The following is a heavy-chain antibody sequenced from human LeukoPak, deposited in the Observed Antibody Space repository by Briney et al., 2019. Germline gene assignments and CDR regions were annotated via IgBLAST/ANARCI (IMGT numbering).Heavy chain of an antibody. CDR3: AKGLYYYDSSGYPPDY. D-gene: IGHD3-22*01. V-gene: IGHV3-30*18. J-gene: IGHJ4*02. CDR1: GFTFSSYD. Sequence: GGSLRLSCAASGFTFSSYDMHWVRQAPGKGLEWVAVISYDGSNKHYADSVKGRFTISRDNSKNTLHLQMNSLRAEDTAVYYCAKGLYYYDSSGYPPDYWGQGTLVTVSS. CDR2: ISYDGSNK.